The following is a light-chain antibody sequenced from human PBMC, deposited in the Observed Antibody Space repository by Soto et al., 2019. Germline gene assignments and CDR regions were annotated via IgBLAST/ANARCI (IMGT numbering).Light chain of an antibody. J-gene: IGLJ1*01. CDR1: SSDVGGYIY. V-gene: IGLV2-14*01. CDR3: SSYTTSSSYV. CDR2: DVT. Sequence: QSALTQLASVSLSPRQSITISCTGTSSDVGGYIYVSWYQQHPGKAPKLMIYDVTSRPSGVSYRFSGSKSGNTASLTISGLQAEDEADYYCSSYTTSSSYVFGTGTKVTVL.